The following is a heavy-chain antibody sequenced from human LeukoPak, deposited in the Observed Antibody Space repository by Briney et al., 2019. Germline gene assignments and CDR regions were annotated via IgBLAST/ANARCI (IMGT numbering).Heavy chain of an antibody. J-gene: IGHJ6*02. CDR1: GFTFSSYW. D-gene: IGHD6-19*01. CDR2: ISYDGSNK. Sequence: GGSLRLSCAASGFTFSSYWMHWVRQAPGKGLEWVAVISYDGSNKYYADSVKGRFTISRGNSKNTLYLQMNSLRAEDTAVYYCARAQSSGWPTALYYYYYYGMDVWGQGTTVTVSS. CDR3: ARAQSSGWPTALYYYYYYGMDV. V-gene: IGHV3-30*03.